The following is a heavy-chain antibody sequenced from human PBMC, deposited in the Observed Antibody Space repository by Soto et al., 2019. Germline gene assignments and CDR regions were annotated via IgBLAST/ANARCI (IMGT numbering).Heavy chain of an antibody. D-gene: IGHD3-22*01. CDR3: AGGRIVVVGSRAYYGMDV. J-gene: IGHJ6*02. V-gene: IGHV1-69*01. CDR1: GGTPSNSA. Sequence: QVHLLLQSGAEVKKPGSSVKVSCKASGGTPSNSAISWVRQAPGQGLEWMGGIIPVFGLVKYAQNFQGRVTISADESTNTPYMELSSLRPEDTAVYYCAGGRIVVVGSRAYYGMDVWGQGTTVTVSS. CDR2: IIPVFGLV.